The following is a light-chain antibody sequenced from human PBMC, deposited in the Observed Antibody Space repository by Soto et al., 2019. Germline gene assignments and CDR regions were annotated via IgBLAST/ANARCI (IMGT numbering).Light chain of an antibody. CDR2: QVS. CDR1: QGLVYSDGNTF. Sequence: DVVMTQSPLSLSVTLGQPATISCRSSQGLVYSDGNTFLNWFHQRPGQSPRRLIYQVSNRDSGVPDRFSGSGSGTDYTLTIRRVEAEDVGIYYCVQGTHWPWTFGQGTKVEIK. CDR3: VQGTHWPWT. J-gene: IGKJ1*01. V-gene: IGKV2-30*01.